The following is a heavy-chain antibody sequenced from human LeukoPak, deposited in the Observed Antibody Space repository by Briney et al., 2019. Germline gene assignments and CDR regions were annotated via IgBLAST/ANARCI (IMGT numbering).Heavy chain of an antibody. CDR3: VRDLRGIGQDYYYMDV. J-gene: IGHJ6*03. V-gene: IGHV3-74*01. CDR1: GMIFNNHW. Sequence: GGSLRLSCEASGMIFNNHWMHWIRQAPGKGLVWVARINKDGSSTTYSDSVRGRFTISRDNARNTLSLQMNSLRAEDTALYYCVRDLRGIGQDYYYMDVWGKGTTVTVSS. CDR2: INKDGSST. D-gene: IGHD3/OR15-3a*01.